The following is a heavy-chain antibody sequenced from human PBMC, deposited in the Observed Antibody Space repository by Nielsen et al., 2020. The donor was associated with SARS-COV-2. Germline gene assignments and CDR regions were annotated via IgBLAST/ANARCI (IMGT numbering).Heavy chain of an antibody. Sequence: GSLRLSCAASGFTFSSYGMHWVRQAPGKGLEWVAVISYDGSNKYYADSVKGRFTISRDNSKNTLYLQMNSLRAEDTAVYYCARDPIYYGSGTYDYWGQGTQVTVSS. V-gene: IGHV3-30*03. CDR2: ISYDGSNK. CDR3: ARDPIYYGSGTYDY. D-gene: IGHD3-10*01. J-gene: IGHJ4*02. CDR1: GFTFSSYG.